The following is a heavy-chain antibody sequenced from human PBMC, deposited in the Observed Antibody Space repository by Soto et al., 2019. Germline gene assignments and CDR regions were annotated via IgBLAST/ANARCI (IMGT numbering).Heavy chain of an antibody. Sequence: GGSLRLSCAASGFTFSSYTMSWVRQAPGKGLEWVSAISGSGGSTYYADSVKGRFTISRDNSKNTLYLQMNSLRAEDTAIYYCAKYPASWSGRIDYWGQGTLVTVSS. CDR2: ISGSGGST. V-gene: IGHV3-23*01. D-gene: IGHD3-3*01. J-gene: IGHJ4*02. CDR3: AKYPASWSGRIDY. CDR1: GFTFSSYT.